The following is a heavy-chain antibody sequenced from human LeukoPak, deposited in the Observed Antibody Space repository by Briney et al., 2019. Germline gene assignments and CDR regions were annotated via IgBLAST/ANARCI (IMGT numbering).Heavy chain of an antibody. CDR2: INHSGST. D-gene: IGHD4-23*01. CDR3: GRAGRRIRGYDP. Sequence: PSETLSLTCAVYGGSFSGYYWSWIRQPPGKGLEWIGEINHSGSTNYNPSLKSRVTISVDTSKNQFSLKLSSVTAADTAVYYCGRAGRRIRGYDPGAEGTLLTFSS. CDR1: GGSFSGYY. V-gene: IGHV4-34*01. J-gene: IGHJ5*02.